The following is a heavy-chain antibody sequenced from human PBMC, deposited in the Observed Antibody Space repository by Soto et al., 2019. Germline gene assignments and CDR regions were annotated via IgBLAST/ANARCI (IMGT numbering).Heavy chain of an antibody. CDR1: GDSISSSTYH. J-gene: IGHJ5*02. CDR3: ARDGYYSNYYWFDP. D-gene: IGHD4-4*01. Sequence: SETLSLTCTVSGDSISSSTYHWGWIRQPPGKGLEWIGSIYYSGSTYHNPSLKSRVTISVDMSKNQFSLNLSSVTAADTAVYYCARDGYYSNYYWFDPWGQGTLVTVSS. CDR2: IYYSGST. V-gene: IGHV4-39*02.